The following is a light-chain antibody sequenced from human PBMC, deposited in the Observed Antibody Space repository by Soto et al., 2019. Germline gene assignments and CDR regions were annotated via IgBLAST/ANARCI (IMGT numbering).Light chain of an antibody. CDR1: SSDVGGYNY. V-gene: IGLV2-11*01. CDR3: CSYTSSSPCV. Sequence: QSALTQPRSVSGSPGQSVTISCTGTSSDVGGYNYVSWYQQHPGKAPKLMIYDVSKRPSGVPDRFSGSKSGNTASLTISGLQAEDEANYYCCSYTSSSPCVFGTGTKLTVL. CDR2: DVS. J-gene: IGLJ1*01.